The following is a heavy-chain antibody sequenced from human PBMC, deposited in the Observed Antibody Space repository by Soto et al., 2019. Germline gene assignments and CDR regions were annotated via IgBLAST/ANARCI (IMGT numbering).Heavy chain of an antibody. J-gene: IGHJ5*02. CDR1: GYTFTTYT. CDR3: ARSTTSCYSLCWFDP. CDR2: INAGNGET. D-gene: IGHD2-2*02. V-gene: IGHV1-3*01. Sequence: ASVKVSCKASGYTFTTYTIQWVRQAPGQRLEWMGWINAGNGETKYSQNFQGRVTITRDTSASTAYMELNSLRSEDTAVYYCARSTTSCYSLCWFDPWGQGTLLTVSS.